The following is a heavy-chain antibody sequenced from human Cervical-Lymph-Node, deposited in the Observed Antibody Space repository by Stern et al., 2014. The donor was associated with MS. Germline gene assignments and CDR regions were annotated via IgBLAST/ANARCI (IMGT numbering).Heavy chain of an antibody. Sequence: VQLVESGGGVVQPGRSLRGSCATAGFTFPSYAMNWVRQAPGKRLEWVAVISYDGTTKYYADAVKGRFTISRDNSKNTLYLQMSSLRAEDTAVYYCVRERSSRGFDYWGQGSLVTVSS. CDR2: ISYDGTTK. V-gene: IGHV3-30*15. J-gene: IGHJ4*02. D-gene: IGHD5/OR15-5a*01. CDR1: GFTFPSYA. CDR3: VRERSSRGFDY.